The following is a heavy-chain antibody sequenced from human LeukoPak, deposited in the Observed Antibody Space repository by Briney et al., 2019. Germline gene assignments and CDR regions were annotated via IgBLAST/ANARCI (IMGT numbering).Heavy chain of an antibody. CDR1: GFTFDDYG. CDR2: INCNGGST. Sequence: GGSLRLSCPAFGFTFDDYGMSWVRQAPWKGLEWVSGINCNGGSTGYADPVKGRFTISRDNAKNSLYLQMNSLRAEDTALYYCARGITIFGVLMREVKNWGQGTLVTVSS. D-gene: IGHD3-3*01. J-gene: IGHJ4*02. V-gene: IGHV3-20*04. CDR3: ARGITIFGVLMREVKN.